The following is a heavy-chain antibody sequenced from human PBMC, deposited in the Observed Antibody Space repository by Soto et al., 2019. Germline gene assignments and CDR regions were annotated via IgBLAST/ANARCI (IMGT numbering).Heavy chain of an antibody. CDR2: INGYNGNT. D-gene: IGHD1-20*01. J-gene: IGHJ5*01. CDR1: GYTFASFG. CDR3: ARESGYNCNPQRSAGGDWFDP. Sequence: QAQLVQSGAEVKKPGASVKVSCKASGYTFASFGITWVRQAPGQGLEWMGWINGYNGNTNYAQKVQGRVIMTTDTSTSTAYVELRSLRSDDTAVYYCARESGYNCNPQRSAGGDWFDPWGQGTLVTVSS. V-gene: IGHV1-18*04.